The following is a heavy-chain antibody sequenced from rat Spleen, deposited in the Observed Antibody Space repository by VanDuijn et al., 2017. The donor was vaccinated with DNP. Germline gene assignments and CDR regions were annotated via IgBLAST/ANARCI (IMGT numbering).Heavy chain of an antibody. CDR3: STGGTEFDY. V-gene: IGHV5-20*01. Sequence: EVLLVESGGGLVQPGRSMKLSCAASGFTFSDSYMAWVRQAPTKGLEWVASINYDGDKTFYRDSVKGRFTISRDNTKTSQYLQMDSLRSEDTATYYCSTGGTEFDYWGQGVMVTVSS. CDR2: INYDGDKT. J-gene: IGHJ2*01. D-gene: IGHD1-11*01. CDR1: GFTFSDSY.